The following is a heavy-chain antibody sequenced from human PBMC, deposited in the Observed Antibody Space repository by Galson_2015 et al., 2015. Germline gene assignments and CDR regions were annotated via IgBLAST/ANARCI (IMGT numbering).Heavy chain of an antibody. CDR1: GFTFSSYG. CDR2: ISYDGSNK. Sequence: SLRLSCAASGFTFSSYGMHWVRQAPGKGLEWVAVISYDGSNKYYADSVKGRFTISRDNSKNTLYLQMNSLRAEDTAVYYCAKESLRFLEWKYFQHWGQGTLATVSS. V-gene: IGHV3-30*18. J-gene: IGHJ1*01. D-gene: IGHD3-3*01. CDR3: AKESLRFLEWKYFQH.